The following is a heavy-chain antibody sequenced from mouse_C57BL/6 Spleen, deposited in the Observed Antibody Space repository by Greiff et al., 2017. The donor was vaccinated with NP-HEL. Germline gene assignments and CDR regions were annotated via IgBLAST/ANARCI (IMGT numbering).Heavy chain of an antibody. CDR2: FYPGSGSI. V-gene: IGHV1-62-2*01. J-gene: IGHJ3*01. CDR1: GYTFTEYT. Sequence: VKLMESGAELVKPGASVKLSCKASGYTFTEYTIHWVKQRSGQCLEWIGWFYPGSGSIKYNEKFKDKATLTADKSSSTVYMELSRLTSEDSAVYFCARHEEMGPWFAYWGQGTLVTVSA. D-gene: IGHD2-3*01. CDR3: ARHEEMGPWFAY.